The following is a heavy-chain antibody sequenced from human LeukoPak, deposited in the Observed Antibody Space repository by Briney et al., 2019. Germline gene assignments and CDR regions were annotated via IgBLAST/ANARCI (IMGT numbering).Heavy chain of an antibody. D-gene: IGHD4-11*01. CDR1: GFTFSSYG. J-gene: IGHJ4*02. V-gene: IGHV3-33*03. CDR2: IWYDGSNK. Sequence: GGSLRLSCAASGFTFSSYGMHWVRQAPGKGLEWVAVIWYDGSNKYYADSVKGRFTISRDNVKNTLYLQMNSLRAEDTAVYYCARLYDYSDYFDYWGQGTLVTVSS. CDR3: ARLYDYSDYFDY.